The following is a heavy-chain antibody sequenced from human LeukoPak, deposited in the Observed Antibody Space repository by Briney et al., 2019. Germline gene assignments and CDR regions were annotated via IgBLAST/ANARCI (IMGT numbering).Heavy chain of an antibody. CDR2: IYYSGST. D-gene: IGHD3-16*01. CDR3: ASASTSGYAGGAFDP. V-gene: IGHV4-59*01. J-gene: IGHJ5*02. Sequence: SETLSLTCTVSGGSISYYYWSWIRQPPGKGLEWIGYIYYSGSTNYNSSFKSRVTISIDTSKNQFSLRLSSVTAADTAVYYCASASTSGYAGGAFDPWGQGTLVTVSS. CDR1: GGSISYYY.